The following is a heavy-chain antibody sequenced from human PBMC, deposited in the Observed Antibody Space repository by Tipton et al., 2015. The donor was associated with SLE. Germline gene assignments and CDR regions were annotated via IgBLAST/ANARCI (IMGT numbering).Heavy chain of an antibody. J-gene: IGHJ4*02. Sequence: TLSLTCTVSGGSISSSDYYWGWIRQPPGKGLEWIGGISSSGSTYYNPSLKSRVIISVDTSKNQFSLKLTSVTAADTAVYYCARAPPGLRSNRYFDYWGQGTLVTVSS. V-gene: IGHV4-39*07. D-gene: IGHD1-14*01. CDR2: ISSSGST. CDR3: ARAPPGLRSNRYFDY. CDR1: GGSISSSDYY.